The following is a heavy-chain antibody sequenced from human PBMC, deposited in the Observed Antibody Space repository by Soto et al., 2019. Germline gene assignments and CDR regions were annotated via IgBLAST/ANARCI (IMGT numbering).Heavy chain of an antibody. D-gene: IGHD6-19*01. CDR2: IIPIFGTA. CDR1: GVTFSSYG. J-gene: IGHJ3*02. V-gene: IGHV1-69*05. CDR3: ARRAVAGTNGAFDI. Sequence: SVKVSCKASGVTFSSYGISWVRQAPGQGLEWMGGIIPIFGTANYAQKFQGRVTMTTDTSTSTAYMELRSLRSDDTAVYYCARRAVAGTNGAFDIWGQGTMVTVSS.